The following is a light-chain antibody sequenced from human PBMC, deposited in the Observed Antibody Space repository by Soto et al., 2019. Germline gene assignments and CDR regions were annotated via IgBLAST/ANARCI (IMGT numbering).Light chain of an antibody. Sequence: DIQMTQSPSSLSASVGDRVTITCRASQSISSYLNWYQQKLGKSPNLLIYGASILQSGVPSRFSGSGSGTDFTLTISSLQPEDFATYYCQQSYSTPRTFGQGTKVEI. CDR3: QQSYSTPRT. CDR1: QSISSY. CDR2: GAS. V-gene: IGKV1-39*01. J-gene: IGKJ1*01.